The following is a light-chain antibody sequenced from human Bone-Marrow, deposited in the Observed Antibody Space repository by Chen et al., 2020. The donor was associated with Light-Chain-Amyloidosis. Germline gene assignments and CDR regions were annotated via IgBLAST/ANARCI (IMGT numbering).Light chain of an antibody. CDR2: WSS. CDR3: QQYSTLPWT. V-gene: IGKV4-1*01. J-gene: IGKJ1*01. Sequence: DIVMTQSPDSLTVSLGERATINCKSSQTLLYSGNNKDYLAWYQQKPGQPPKLLFYWSSIREYGVPDRFIGSGSGTDFTLTITSLQDEDVAVYYCQQYSTLPWTFGQGTTVEI. CDR1: QTLLYSGNNKDY.